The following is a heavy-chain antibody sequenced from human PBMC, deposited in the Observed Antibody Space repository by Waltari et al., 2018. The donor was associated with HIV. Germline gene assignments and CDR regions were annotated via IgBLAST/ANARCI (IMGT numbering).Heavy chain of an antibody. CDR3: VRDWWKDAYYYSGMDV. V-gene: IGHV6-1*01. J-gene: IGHJ6*02. D-gene: IGHD1-1*01. Sequence: QVQLQQSGPGLVKPSQTLSLTCAISGVSVSSNRAAWNWIRQSPSRGLEWLGRTYYRSKWYNDYAVSVKGRITINPDTSKNQFSLQLNSVTPEDTAVYYCVRDWWKDAYYYSGMDVWGQGTTVTVSS. CDR2: TYYRSKWYN. CDR1: GVSVSSNRAA.